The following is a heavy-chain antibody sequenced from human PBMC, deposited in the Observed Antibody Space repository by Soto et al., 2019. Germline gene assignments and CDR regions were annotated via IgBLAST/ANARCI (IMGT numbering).Heavy chain of an antibody. V-gene: IGHV3-48*02. Sequence: EVQLVESGGGLVQPGGSLRLSCAASGFTFSSYSMNWVRQAPGKGLEWVSYISSSSSTIYYADSVKGRFTISRDNAKNTLYLQMNSLRDEDTAVYYCARFRSSSGWFYYYWGQGTLVTVSS. CDR3: ARFRSSSGWFYYY. CDR2: ISSSSSTI. CDR1: GFTFSSYS. D-gene: IGHD6-19*01. J-gene: IGHJ4*02.